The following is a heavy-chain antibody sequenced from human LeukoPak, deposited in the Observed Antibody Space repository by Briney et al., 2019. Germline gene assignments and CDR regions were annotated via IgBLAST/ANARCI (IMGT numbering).Heavy chain of an antibody. CDR1: GFTFSGSA. V-gene: IGHV3-73*01. D-gene: IGHD3-22*01. CDR3: AKDLSYYYDSSGSGDAFDI. CDR2: IRSKANSYAT. J-gene: IGHJ3*02. Sequence: GGSLRLSCAASGFTFSGSAMHWVRQASGKGLEWVGRIRSKANSYATAYAASVKGRFTISRDDSKNTAYLQMNSLRAEDTAVYYCAKDLSYYYDSSGSGDAFDIWGQGTMVTVSS.